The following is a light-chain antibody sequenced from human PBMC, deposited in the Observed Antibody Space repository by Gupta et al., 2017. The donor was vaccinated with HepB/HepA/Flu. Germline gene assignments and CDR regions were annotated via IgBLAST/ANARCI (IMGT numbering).Light chain of an antibody. V-gene: IGKV2-28*01. J-gene: IGKJ4*01. Sequence: DKLMAQSILSLPVAPGESASISCRSSQSLLHSNGYNYLDWYLQKPGQPPQLLIYMGSSRASGVPDRFSGSGSGTDFTLKIRKVEAEDVGVYYCMQALQTPPAYTFGGGTKVEIK. CDR2: MGS. CDR3: MQALQTPPAYT. CDR1: QSLLHSNGYNY.